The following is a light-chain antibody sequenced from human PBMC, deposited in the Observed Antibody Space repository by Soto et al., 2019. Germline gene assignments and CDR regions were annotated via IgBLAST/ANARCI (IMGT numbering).Light chain of an antibody. CDR2: DAS. V-gene: IGKV3-20*01. CDR1: QSVSSSNY. CDR3: QRYGSSPYT. Sequence: EIVLTQSPGTLSLSPGERATLSCRASQSVSSSNYLAWYQQKPGQAPSLLIYDASSRATGIQDRFSGSGSGTDFTLTISRLEPEDFAVYYCQRYGSSPYTFGQGTKLEI. J-gene: IGKJ2*01.